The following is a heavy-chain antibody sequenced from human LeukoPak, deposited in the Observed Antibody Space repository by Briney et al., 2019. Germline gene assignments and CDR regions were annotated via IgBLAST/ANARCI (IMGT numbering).Heavy chain of an antibody. CDR3: ASYNNAYGRDY. CDR1: GGSISNYW. V-gene: IGHV4-59*01. D-gene: IGHD4-17*01. Sequence: SETLSLTCTVSGGSISNYWWSWIRQPPGKGLEWIGHIYHSGGTNYNPSLKSRVTISVDTSKNQFSLKLSSVTAADTAVYYCASYNNAYGRDYWGQGTLVTVSS. CDR2: IYHSGGT. J-gene: IGHJ4*02.